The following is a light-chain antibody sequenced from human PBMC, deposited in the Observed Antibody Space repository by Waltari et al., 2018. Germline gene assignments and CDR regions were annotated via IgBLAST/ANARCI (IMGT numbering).Light chain of an antibody. CDR1: ISDIGAYNH. J-gene: IGLJ2*01. Sequence: QSALTQPASVSGSPGQSITISCTGTISDIGAYNHVSWYQQYPGQAPKLLIFDVSDRPPGFFDRFSGSKSGNTASLTISGLQAEDEADYYCSSFTTSSSWILGGGTKLTVL. V-gene: IGLV2-14*03. CDR2: DVS. CDR3: SSFTTSSSWI.